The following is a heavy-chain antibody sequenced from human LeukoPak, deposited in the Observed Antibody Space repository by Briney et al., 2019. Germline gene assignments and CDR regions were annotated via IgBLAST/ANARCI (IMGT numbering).Heavy chain of an antibody. Sequence: GGSLRLSCAASGFTVSSNYMSWVRQASGKGLEWVSVIYSGGSTYYADSVKGRFTISRDNSKNTLYLQMNSLRAEDTAVYYCARGGPAAPGYMDVWGQGTTVTVSS. CDR1: GFTVSSNY. J-gene: IGHJ6*02. CDR3: ARGGPAAPGYMDV. CDR2: IYSGGST. D-gene: IGHD2-2*01. V-gene: IGHV3-53*01.